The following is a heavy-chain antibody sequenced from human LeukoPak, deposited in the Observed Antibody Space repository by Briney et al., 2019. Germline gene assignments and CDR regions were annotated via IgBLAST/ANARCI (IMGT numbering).Heavy chain of an antibody. J-gene: IGHJ5*02. V-gene: IGHV4-34*01. CDR1: GGSFSGYY. CDR2: INHSGST. Sequence: SETLSLTCAAYGGSFSGYYWSWIRQPPGKGLEWIGEINHSGSTNYNPSLKSRVTISVDTSKNQFSLKLSSVTAADTAVYYCARYGGGPRHTRYQLLYRWFDPWGQGTLVTVSS. D-gene: IGHD2-2*02. CDR3: ARYGGGPRHTRYQLLYRWFDP.